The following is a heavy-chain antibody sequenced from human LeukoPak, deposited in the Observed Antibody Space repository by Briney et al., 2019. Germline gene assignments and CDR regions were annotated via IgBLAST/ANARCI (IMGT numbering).Heavy chain of an antibody. CDR2: ISYDGSNK. CDR3: AKARDIVAPVDY. CDR1: GFTFSSYG. D-gene: IGHD5-12*01. J-gene: IGHJ4*02. V-gene: IGHV3-30*18. Sequence: GGSLRLSCAASGFTFSSYGMHWVRQAPGKGLEWVAVISYDGSNKYYADSVKGRFTISRGNSKNTLYLQMNSLRAEDTAVYYCAKARDIVAPVDYWGQGTLVTVSS.